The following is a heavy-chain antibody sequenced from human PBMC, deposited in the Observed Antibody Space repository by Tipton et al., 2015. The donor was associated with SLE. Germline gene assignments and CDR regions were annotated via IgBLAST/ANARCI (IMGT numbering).Heavy chain of an antibody. CDR3: ARALTGYYYGSGLFDY. J-gene: IGHJ4*02. CDR1: GGSISGDH. Sequence: TLSLTCTVSGGSISGDHWTWIRQPPGKGLEWIGYIYYTGATNYNPSLRSRVTISVDTSKNQFSLKLSSVTAADTAVYYCARALTGYYYGSGLFDYWGQGTLVTVSS. V-gene: IGHV4-59*01. CDR2: IYYTGAT. D-gene: IGHD3-10*01.